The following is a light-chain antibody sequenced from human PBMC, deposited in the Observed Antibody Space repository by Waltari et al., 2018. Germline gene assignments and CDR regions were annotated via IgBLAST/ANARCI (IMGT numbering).Light chain of an antibody. V-gene: IGKV1-39*01. J-gene: IGKJ1*01. CDR3: QQTYSNFRT. CDR2: AAS. Sequence: DIQMTQSPSSLSASVGDSVTIACRASQRISSYLNWYQQKPGQAPKLLIYAASSLESGVPSRFSGSGFGTDFTLTINSLQLEDFAVYYCQQTYSNFRTFGQGTKVDVK. CDR1: QRISSY.